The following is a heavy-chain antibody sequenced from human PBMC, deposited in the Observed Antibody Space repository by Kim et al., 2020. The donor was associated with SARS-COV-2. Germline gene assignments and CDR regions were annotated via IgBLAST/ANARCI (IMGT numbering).Heavy chain of an antibody. V-gene: IGHV1-24*01. J-gene: IGHJ3*02. Sequence: ASVKVSCKVSGYTLTELSMHWVRQAPGKGLEWMGGFDPEDGETIYAQKFQGRVTMTEDTSTDTAYMELSSLRSEDTAVYYCATESLIVGATGPPFDIWGQGTMVTVSS. D-gene: IGHD1-26*01. CDR2: FDPEDGET. CDR1: GYTLTELS. CDR3: ATESLIVGATGPPFDI.